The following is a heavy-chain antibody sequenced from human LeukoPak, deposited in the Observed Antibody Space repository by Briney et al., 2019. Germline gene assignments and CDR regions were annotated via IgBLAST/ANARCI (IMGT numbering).Heavy chain of an antibody. J-gene: IGHJ6*03. CDR1: GFTFSSYS. D-gene: IGHD3-10*01. Sequence: PGGSLRLSCAASGFTFSSYSMMWVRQAPGKGLEWVSCISRRSTTIHYADSVKGRFTISRDNYKNTLYLQMNSLQADDTAVYYCERTGFEGEGRLYYYYYYMDVWGKGTTVTISS. V-gene: IGHV3-48*01. CDR2: ISRRSTTI. CDR3: ERTGFEGEGRLYYYYYYMDV.